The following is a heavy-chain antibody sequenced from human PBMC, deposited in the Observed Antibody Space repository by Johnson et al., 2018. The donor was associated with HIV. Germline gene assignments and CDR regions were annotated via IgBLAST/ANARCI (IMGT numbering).Heavy chain of an antibody. V-gene: IGHV3-20*04. J-gene: IGHJ3*01. CDR3: VRGGLGYQNFHDPFDV. Sequence: EVQLVESGGGVVRPGGSLRLSCAASGFTFDDYGMSWVRQVPGKGLEWISTINWNGGRTGYVDSLKGRVTISRDNAKNSLYLQMDSLRPEDTALYYCVRGGLGYQNFHDPFDVWGQGTVVTVSS. CDR2: INWNGGRT. D-gene: IGHD3-16*02. CDR1: GFTFDDYG.